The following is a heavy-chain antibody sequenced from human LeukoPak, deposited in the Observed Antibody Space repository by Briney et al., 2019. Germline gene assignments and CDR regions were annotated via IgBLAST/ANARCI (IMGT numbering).Heavy chain of an antibody. Sequence: GGSLGLSCAASGFTFSNYWMHWVRQAPGKGLVYVSRINSDGSSANYADSVQGRFTISRDNAKNTLYLEMNSLRADDTAVYYCARPVTGTYAPLEYWGQGTLVTVSS. J-gene: IGHJ4*02. V-gene: IGHV3-74*01. CDR2: INSDGSSA. CDR3: ARPVTGTYAPLEY. CDR1: GFTFSNYW. D-gene: IGHD1-1*01.